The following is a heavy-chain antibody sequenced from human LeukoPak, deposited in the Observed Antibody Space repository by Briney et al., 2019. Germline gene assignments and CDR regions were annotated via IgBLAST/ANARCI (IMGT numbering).Heavy chain of an antibody. CDR1: GGSISSGGYY. D-gene: IGHD3-10*01. CDR2: IFYSGST. V-gene: IGHV4-31*02. CDR3: ARAPGSLNWFDP. J-gene: IGHJ5*02. Sequence: SETLSLTCTVSGGSISSGGYYWSWIRQHPGKGLEWIGYIFYSGSTYYNPSLKSRVTISVDTSKNQFSLNLSSVTAADTAVYYCARAPGSLNWFDPWGQGTLVTVSS.